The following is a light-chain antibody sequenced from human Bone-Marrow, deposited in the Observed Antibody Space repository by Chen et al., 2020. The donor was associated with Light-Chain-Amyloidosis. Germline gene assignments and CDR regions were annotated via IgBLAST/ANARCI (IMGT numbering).Light chain of an antibody. Sequence: SSELTQDPAVSVALGQTVRITCQGDSLRSYYASWYQQKPGQAPVLVMFGENSRPSGIPDRFSGSISGHTASFTITGAQAEDEADDYCNSRDGSAIRAFGGGTKLTVL. CDR2: GEN. J-gene: IGLJ3*02. V-gene: IGLV3-19*01. CDR1: SLRSYY. CDR3: NSRDGSAIRA.